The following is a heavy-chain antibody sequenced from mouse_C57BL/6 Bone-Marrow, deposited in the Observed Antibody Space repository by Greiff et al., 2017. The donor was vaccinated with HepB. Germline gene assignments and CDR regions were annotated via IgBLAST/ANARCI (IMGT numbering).Heavy chain of an antibody. D-gene: IGHD2-4*01. CDR2: IDPSDSYT. V-gene: IGHV1-50*01. J-gene: IGHJ2*01. Sequence: QVQLQQPGAELVKPGASVKLSRKASGYTFTSYWMQWVKQRPGQGLEWIGEIDPSDSYTNYNQKFKGKATLTVDTSSSTAYMQLSSLTSEDSAVYYCARGGYYDYDDYWGQGTTLTVSS. CDR3: ARGGYYDYDDY. CDR1: GYTFTSYW.